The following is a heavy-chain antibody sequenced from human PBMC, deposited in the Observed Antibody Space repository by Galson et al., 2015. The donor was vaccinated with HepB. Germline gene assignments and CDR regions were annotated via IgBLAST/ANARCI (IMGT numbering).Heavy chain of an antibody. J-gene: IGHJ3*02. CDR2: ISSSGSYI. CDR1: GFIFSSYS. D-gene: IGHD6-13*01. Sequence: SLRLSCAASGFIFSSYSMNWVRQAPGKGLEWVSSISSSGSYIYYADSVKGRFTISRDNAKNSLYLQMNSLRAEDTAVYYCARDGELVQTAPHAFDIWGQGTMVTVSS. CDR3: ARDGELVQTAPHAFDI. V-gene: IGHV3-21*01.